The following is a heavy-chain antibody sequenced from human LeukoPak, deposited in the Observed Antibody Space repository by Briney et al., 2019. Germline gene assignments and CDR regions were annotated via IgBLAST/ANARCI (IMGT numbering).Heavy chain of an antibody. CDR3: AKVRYDSSGYQSPYFDY. D-gene: IGHD3-22*01. J-gene: IGHJ4*02. CDR2: ISSSGGST. CDR1: GFTFTNYA. Sequence: GGSLRLSCAASGFTFTNYAMSWVRQAPGKGLEWVSGISSSGGSTYYADSVKGRFTISRDNSKNTLYLQMNSLRAEDTAVYYCAKVRYDSSGYQSPYFDYWGQGTLVTVSS. V-gene: IGHV3-23*01.